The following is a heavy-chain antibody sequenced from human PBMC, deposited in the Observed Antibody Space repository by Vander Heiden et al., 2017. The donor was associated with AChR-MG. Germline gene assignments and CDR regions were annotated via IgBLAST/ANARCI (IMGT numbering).Heavy chain of an antibody. CDR1: GYTFTSYG. J-gene: IGHJ6*03. V-gene: IGHV1-18*01. Sequence: QVQPAPSGAEVKKPGPSVKVSCTASGYTFTSYGISWVRQAPGQGLEWMGWISAYNGNTNYAQKLQGRVTMTTDTSTSTAYMELRSLRSDDTAVYYCARDGGLGALGYMDVWGKGTTVTVSS. CDR2: ISAYNGNT. CDR3: ARDGGLGALGYMDV. D-gene: IGHD3-16*01.